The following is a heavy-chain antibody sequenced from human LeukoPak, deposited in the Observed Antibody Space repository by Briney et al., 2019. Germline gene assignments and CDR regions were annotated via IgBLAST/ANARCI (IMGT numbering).Heavy chain of an antibody. CDR1: GGSFSGYY. CDR2: INHSGST. CDR3: ATTYYYYYMDV. V-gene: IGHV4-34*01. J-gene: IGHJ6*03. Sequence: SETLSLTCAVDGGSFSGYYWSWIRQPPGKGLEWIGEINHSGSTNYNPSLKSRVTISVDTSKNQFSLKLSSVTAADTAVYYCATTYYYYYMDVWGKGTTVTISS.